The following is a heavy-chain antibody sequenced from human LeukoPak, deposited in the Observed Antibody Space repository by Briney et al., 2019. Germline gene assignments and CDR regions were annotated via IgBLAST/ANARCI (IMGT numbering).Heavy chain of an antibody. CDR3: ARELELPENWFDP. J-gene: IGHJ5*02. CDR2: IYTSGST. Sequence: SETLSLTCTVSGGSISSHYWSWIRQPPGKGLEWIGYIYTSGSTNYNPSLKSRVTISVDTSKNQFSLKLSSVTAADTAVYYCARELELPENWFDPWGQGTLVTVSS. V-gene: IGHV4-4*09. CDR1: GGSISSHY. D-gene: IGHD1-7*01.